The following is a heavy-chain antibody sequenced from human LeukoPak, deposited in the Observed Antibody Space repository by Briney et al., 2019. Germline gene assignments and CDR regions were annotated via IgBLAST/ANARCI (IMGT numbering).Heavy chain of an antibody. CDR2: IWYDGSQK. D-gene: IGHD3-16*01. J-gene: IGHJ4*02. CDR1: GFTFSDHG. V-gene: IGHV3-30*02. CDR3: ARDGQGGAPYALDY. Sequence: GGSLRLSCAASGFTFSDHGIHWVRQPPGKGLEWVAFIWYDGSQKNYTDSVKGRVTISRDNSKNTLYLQMNSLRSDDTDVYFCARDGQGGAPYALDYWGQGTLVTVSS.